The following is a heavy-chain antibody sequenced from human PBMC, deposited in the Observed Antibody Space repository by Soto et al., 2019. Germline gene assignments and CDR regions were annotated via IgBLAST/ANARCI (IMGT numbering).Heavy chain of an antibody. V-gene: IGHV5-51*01. D-gene: IGHD4-17*01. CDR2: IYPGDSDT. J-gene: IGHJ6*02. CDR1: GYSFNSYW. CDR3: ARHGLHYGDYDYYYGMDV. Sequence: GESLKISCKGSGYSFNSYWIGWVRQMPGKGLEWMGIIYPGDSDTRYSPSFQGQVTISADKSISTAYLQWSSLKASDTAMYYCARHGLHYGDYDYYYGMDVWGQGTTVTVSS.